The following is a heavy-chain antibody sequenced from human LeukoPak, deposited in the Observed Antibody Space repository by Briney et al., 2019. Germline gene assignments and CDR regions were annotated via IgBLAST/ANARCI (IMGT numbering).Heavy chain of an antibody. CDR1: GASISSYY. D-gene: IGHD3-10*01. CDR3: ARWHGSGSYLHDY. CDR2: FSYSGNT. J-gene: IGHJ4*02. V-gene: IGHV4-59*01. Sequence: SETLSLTCTVSGASISSYYWSWIRQPPGKGLEWIGYFSYSGNTNYNPSLKSRVTISVDTSKNQFSLKLSSVTAADTAVYYCARWHGSGSYLHDYWGQGTLVTVSS.